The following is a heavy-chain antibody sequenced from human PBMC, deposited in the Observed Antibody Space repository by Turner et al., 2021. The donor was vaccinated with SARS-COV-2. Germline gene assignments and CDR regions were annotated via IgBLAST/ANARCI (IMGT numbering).Heavy chain of an antibody. V-gene: IGHV4-34*01. D-gene: IGHD1-26*01. CDR2: INHSGIT. CDR1: GGSFSGDY. J-gene: IGHJ6*02. CDR3: ARGIKGVLMSGSYYYYGMDV. Sequence: QVQLQQWGAGLLKPSETLSLTCAVYGGSFSGDYWSWIRQPPGKGLEWIGEINHSGITNYNPSLKSRVTISVDTSKNQFSLKLSSVTAADTAVYYCARGIKGVLMSGSYYYYGMDVWGQGTTVTVSS.